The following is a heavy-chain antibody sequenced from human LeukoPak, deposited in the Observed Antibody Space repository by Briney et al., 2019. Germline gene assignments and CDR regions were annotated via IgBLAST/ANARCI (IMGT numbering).Heavy chain of an antibody. CDR2: IYYSGST. D-gene: IGHD3-3*01. CDR3: ARDNYDFWSGFSEYNWFDP. J-gene: IGHJ5*02. Sequence: SETLSLTCTVSGGSISSYYWSWIRRPPGKGLEWIGYIYYSGSTNYNPSLKSRVTISVDTSKNQFSLKLSSVTAAGTAVYYCARDNYDFWSGFSEYNWFDPWGQGTLVTVSS. CDR1: GGSISSYY. V-gene: IGHV4-59*01.